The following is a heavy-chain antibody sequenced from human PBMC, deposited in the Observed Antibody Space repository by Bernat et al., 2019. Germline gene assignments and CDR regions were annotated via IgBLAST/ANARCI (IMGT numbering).Heavy chain of an antibody. CDR3: ARHSSSGGFDY. CDR2: ITVHNGNT. J-gene: IGHJ4*02. Sequence: QVQLVQSGAEVKKPGASVKVSCKASGYPFTSYGISWVRQAPGRGPEWMGWITVHNGNTKYGQKFQGRVPMTTDTSTSTAYMELRSLRSDDTAVYYCARHSSSGGFDYWGQGTPVTVSS. V-gene: IGHV1-18*01. D-gene: IGHD6-6*01. CDR1: GYPFTSYG.